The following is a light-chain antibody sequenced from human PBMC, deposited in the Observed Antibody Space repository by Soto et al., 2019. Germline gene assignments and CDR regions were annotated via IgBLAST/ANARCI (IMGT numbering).Light chain of an antibody. CDR2: DVG. CDR1: SSDVGGYNY. Sequence: QSVLTQPASVSGSPGQSITISCTGTSSDVGGYNYVSWYQHHPGKAPKLMIYDVGNRPSGVSNRFSGSKSGNTASLTISGLQAEDEADYYCSSYTSSSISYVFGTGTKAPS. V-gene: IGLV2-14*03. CDR3: SSYTSSSISYV. J-gene: IGLJ1*01.